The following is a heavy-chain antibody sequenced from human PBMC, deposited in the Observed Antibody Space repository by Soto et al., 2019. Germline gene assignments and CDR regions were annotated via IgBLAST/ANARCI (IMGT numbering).Heavy chain of an antibody. CDR1: GFTFSSYA. J-gene: IGHJ4*02. CDR2: ISYEGSNK. Sequence: GGSLRLSCAASGFTFSSYAMHWVRQAPGTGLEWVAVISYEGSNKYYADSVRGRFTTSRDNSKNTLYLQMNSLRTEDTAVYYCARVLGGMATVPFDYWGQGALVTVSS. D-gene: IGHD4-4*01. CDR3: ARVLGGMATVPFDY. V-gene: IGHV3-30-3*01.